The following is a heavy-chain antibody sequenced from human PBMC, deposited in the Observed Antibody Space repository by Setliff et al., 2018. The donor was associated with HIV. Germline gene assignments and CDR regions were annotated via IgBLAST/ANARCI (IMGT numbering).Heavy chain of an antibody. J-gene: IGHJ4*02. CDR2: ITSNTDYK. CDR1: GFTFSYYS. CDR3: ATLPAAIVSSTYYFDY. V-gene: IGHV3-21*01. D-gene: IGHD6-13*01. Sequence: GGSLRLSCAASGFTFSYYSMNWVRQAPGKGLEWVSSITSNTDYKSYADSVKGRFTISRDNTKNSLYLQMNSLRAEDTAVYYCATLPAAIVSSTYYFDYWGQGTLVTVSS.